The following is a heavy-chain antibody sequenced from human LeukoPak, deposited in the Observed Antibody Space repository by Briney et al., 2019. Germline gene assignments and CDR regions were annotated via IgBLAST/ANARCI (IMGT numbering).Heavy chain of an antibody. Sequence: PGGSLRLSCAASGFTFSSYAMSWVRQAPGKGLEWVSAISGSGGSTYYADSVKGRFTISRDNSKNTLYLQMNSLKAEDTAVYYCAKAGFSGSYFDYWGQGTLVTVSS. CDR2: ISGSGGST. CDR1: GFTFSSYA. D-gene: IGHD1-26*01. V-gene: IGHV3-23*01. CDR3: AKAGFSGSYFDY. J-gene: IGHJ4*02.